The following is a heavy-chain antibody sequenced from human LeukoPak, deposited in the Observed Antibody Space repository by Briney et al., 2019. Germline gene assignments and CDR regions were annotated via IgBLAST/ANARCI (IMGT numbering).Heavy chain of an antibody. D-gene: IGHD2-2*01. V-gene: IGHV1-18*01. Sequence: ASVKVSCKASGYTFTDYGIGWVRQAPGQGLEWMGWISGYNGNTNYAQNLQGRVTMTTDTSTSTAYMELRSLRFDDTAFYYCARGCSSTTCYLLDYWGQGTLVTVSS. J-gene: IGHJ4*02. CDR1: GYTFTDYG. CDR3: ARGCSSTTCYLLDY. CDR2: ISGYNGNT.